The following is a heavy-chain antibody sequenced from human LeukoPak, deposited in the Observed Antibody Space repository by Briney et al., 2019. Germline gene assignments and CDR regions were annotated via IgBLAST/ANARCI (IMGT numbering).Heavy chain of an antibody. CDR2: IYHSGST. V-gene: IGHV4-59*01. Sequence: PSETLSLTCTVSGGSISSYYWNWIRQPPGKGLEWIGYIYHSGSTNYNPSLKSRVTISVDTSKNQFSLKLSSVTAADTAVYYCARDTDHRSGWSRFDYWGRGTLVTVSS. CDR3: ARDTDHRSGWSRFDY. J-gene: IGHJ4*02. CDR1: GGSISSYY. D-gene: IGHD6-19*01.